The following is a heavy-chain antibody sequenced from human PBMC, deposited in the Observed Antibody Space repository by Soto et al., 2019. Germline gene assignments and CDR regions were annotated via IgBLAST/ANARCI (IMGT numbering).Heavy chain of an antibody. CDR1: GYSFTDYW. CDR2: IFPADSDT. D-gene: IGHD6-13*01. J-gene: IGHJ3*02. Sequence: GESLKISCKGSGYSFTDYWIGWVRQMSGKGLEWMGMIFPADSDTKNSPSLQGQITMSVEKSDSSAYLQWRSLKASDTAMYYCAAGYTTGPDAFDIWGQGTMVTVSS. V-gene: IGHV5-51*01. CDR3: AAGYTTGPDAFDI.